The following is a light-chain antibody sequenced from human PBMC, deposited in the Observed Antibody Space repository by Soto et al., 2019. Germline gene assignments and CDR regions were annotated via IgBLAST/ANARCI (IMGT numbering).Light chain of an antibody. J-gene: IGLJ1*01. CDR3: CAHESSSTYV. CDR2: DVT. CDR1: SIDVDDY. Sequence: SVLTQPRPVSGSPRQSVTISCSGTSIDVDDYVSWYQQHPGKAPKVIIYDVTERPSGVPDRFSGSKSGNAASLTVSGLQAEDEADYYCCAHESSSTYVVGSGTKDNDL. V-gene: IGLV2-11*01.